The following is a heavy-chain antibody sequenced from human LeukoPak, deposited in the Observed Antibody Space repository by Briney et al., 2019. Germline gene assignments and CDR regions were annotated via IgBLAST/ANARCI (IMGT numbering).Heavy chain of an antibody. V-gene: IGHV3-23*01. CDR1: GFTFSSYA. CDR2: ISGSGSST. Sequence: GGSLRLSCAASGFTFSSYAMSWVRQAPGKGLEWVSVISGSGSSTHYADSVKGRFTISRDNSKNTLYLQMNGLRAEDTAVYYCAKDASPNPMPLFDYWGQGTLATVSS. CDR3: AKDASPNPMPLFDY. D-gene: IGHD2-2*01. J-gene: IGHJ4*02.